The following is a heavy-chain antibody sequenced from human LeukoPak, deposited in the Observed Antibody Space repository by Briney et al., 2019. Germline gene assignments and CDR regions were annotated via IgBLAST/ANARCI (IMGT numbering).Heavy chain of an antibody. V-gene: IGHV3-30-3*01. J-gene: IGHJ4*02. Sequence: GGSLRPSCAASGFTFSSYAMHWVRQAPGKGLEWVAVISYDGSNKYYADSVKGRFTISRDNSKNTLYLQMNSLRAEDTAVYYCARDPRLYSNYDYWGQGTLVTVSS. CDR2: ISYDGSNK. CDR1: GFTFSSYA. CDR3: ARDPRLYSNYDY. D-gene: IGHD4-11*01.